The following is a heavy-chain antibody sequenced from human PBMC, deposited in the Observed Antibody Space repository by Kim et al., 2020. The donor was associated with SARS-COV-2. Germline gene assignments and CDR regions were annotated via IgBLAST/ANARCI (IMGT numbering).Heavy chain of an antibody. V-gene: IGHV4-31*03. CDR2: IYYSGST. Sequence: SETLSLTCTVSGGSISSGGYYWSWIRQHPGKGLEWIGYIYYSGSTYYNPSLKSRVTISVDTSKNQFSLKLSSVTAADTAVYYCAREWKYCSGGSCYAGSYYYYGMDVWGQGTTVTVSS. D-gene: IGHD2-15*01. CDR3: AREWKYCSGGSCYAGSYYYYGMDV. J-gene: IGHJ6*02. CDR1: GGSISSGGYY.